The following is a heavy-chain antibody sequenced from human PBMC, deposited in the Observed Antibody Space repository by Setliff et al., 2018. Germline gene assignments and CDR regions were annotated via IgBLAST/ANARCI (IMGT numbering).Heavy chain of an antibody. J-gene: IGHJ3*01. D-gene: IGHD3-16*02. CDR1: GYTFTNYG. V-gene: IGHV1-18*01. CDR2: INNYSFKT. CDR3: ARDPLYRENLSRVFDF. Sequence: ASVKVSCKTSGYTFTNYGITWVRQAPGQGLEWMGWINNYSFKTNYPQKFLGRVTVTTDTSTTTAYMEVKSLTSDDTAVYYCARDPLYRENLSRVFDFWGQGTMVTVS.